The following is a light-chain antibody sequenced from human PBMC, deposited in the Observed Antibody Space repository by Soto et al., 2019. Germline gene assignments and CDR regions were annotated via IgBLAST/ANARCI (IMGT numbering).Light chain of an antibody. J-gene: IGKJ4*01. CDR1: QGISSY. V-gene: IGKV1-8*01. Sequence: AIRMTQSPSSFSASTGDRVTITCRASQGISSYLAWYQQKPGKAPKLLIYAASTLQSGVPSRFSGSGSVTDFTLTISCLQSEDFSTYYCPQYYSYPPTFGGGTKVDIK. CDR3: PQYYSYPPT. CDR2: AAS.